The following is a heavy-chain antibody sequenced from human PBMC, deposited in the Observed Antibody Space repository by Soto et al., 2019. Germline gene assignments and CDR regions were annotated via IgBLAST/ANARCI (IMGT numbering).Heavy chain of an antibody. J-gene: IGHJ6*02. CDR3: ARDGAGYYYYGMDV. Sequence: SETLSLTCTVSGGYICSYYWSWIRQPPGKGLEWIGYIYYSGSTNYNPSVKSRVTISVDTSKNQFSLKLSSVTAADTAVYYCARDGAGYYYYGMDVWGQGTTVTVSS. V-gene: IGHV4-59*01. CDR2: IYYSGST. CDR1: GGYICSYY. D-gene: IGHD6-19*01.